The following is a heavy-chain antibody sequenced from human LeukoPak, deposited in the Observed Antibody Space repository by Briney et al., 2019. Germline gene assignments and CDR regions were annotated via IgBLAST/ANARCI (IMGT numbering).Heavy chain of an antibody. J-gene: IGHJ4*02. Sequence: GRSLRLSCAASGFTFSSYWMSWVRQAPGKGLEWVANINQGGSAKSYVDSVKGRFTISRDNAKNSLDLQMNSLRVEDTAVYYCARAGVGTSPFDSWGQGTLVTVSS. CDR1: GFTFSSYW. D-gene: IGHD1-26*01. V-gene: IGHV3-7*01. CDR2: INQGGSAK. CDR3: ARAGVGTSPFDS.